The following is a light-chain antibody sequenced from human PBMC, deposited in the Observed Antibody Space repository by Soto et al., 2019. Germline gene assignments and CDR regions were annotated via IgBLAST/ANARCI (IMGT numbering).Light chain of an antibody. CDR3: QQYGYSPIT. CDR1: QSVSSSH. V-gene: IGKV3-20*01. J-gene: IGKJ5*01. Sequence: EIVLTQSPGTLSLSPGERATLSCRASQSVSSSHLAWYKHKPGQAPRLLIYAASSRATGSPDRFSGGGSGTDCTLTISRLEPEDFAVYDCQQYGYSPITVGQGTRLEIK. CDR2: AAS.